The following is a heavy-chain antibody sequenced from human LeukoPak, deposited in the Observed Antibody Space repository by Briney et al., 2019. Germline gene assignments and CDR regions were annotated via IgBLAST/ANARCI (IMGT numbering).Heavy chain of an antibody. CDR3: ARGGVGGYDYFDS. D-gene: IGHD5-12*01. CDR2: IAYNGST. CDR1: GGSISSDDYY. J-gene: IGHJ4*02. V-gene: IGHV4-30-4*01. Sequence: SQTLSLTCTVSGGSISSDDYYWSWIRQPPGKGLEWIGHIAYNGSTDYGPSLRSRVTMSVDTSKNQFSLKLNSVTAAETAMYFCARGGVGGYDYFDSWGQGTLVAVSS.